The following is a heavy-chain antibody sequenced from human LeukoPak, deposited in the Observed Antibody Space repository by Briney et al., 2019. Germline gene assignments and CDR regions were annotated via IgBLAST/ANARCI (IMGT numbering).Heavy chain of an antibody. Sequence: SETLSLTCAVYGGSFSGYYWSWIRQPPGKGLEWIGEINHSGSTNNNPSLKSRVTISVDTSKNQFSLKLSYVTAADTAVYYCARGLYYYDSSGYYLVYYYYGMDVWGQGTTVTVSS. CDR2: INHSGST. J-gene: IGHJ6*02. V-gene: IGHV4-34*01. D-gene: IGHD3-22*01. CDR1: GGSFSGYY. CDR3: ARGLYYYDSSGYYLVYYYYGMDV.